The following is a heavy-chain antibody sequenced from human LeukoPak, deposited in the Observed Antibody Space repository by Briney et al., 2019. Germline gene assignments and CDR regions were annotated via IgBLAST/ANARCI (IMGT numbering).Heavy chain of an antibody. CDR2: ISAYNGNT. Sequence: ASVNVSCKASGYTFTSYGISWVRQAPGQGLEWMGWISAYNGNTNYAQKLQGRVTMTTDTSTSTAYMELRSLRSDDTAVYYCARPNPGYCSSTSCYARIEDWFDPWGQGTLVTVSS. V-gene: IGHV1-18*01. CDR3: ARPNPGYCSSTSCYARIEDWFDP. CDR1: GYTFTSYG. J-gene: IGHJ5*02. D-gene: IGHD2-2*01.